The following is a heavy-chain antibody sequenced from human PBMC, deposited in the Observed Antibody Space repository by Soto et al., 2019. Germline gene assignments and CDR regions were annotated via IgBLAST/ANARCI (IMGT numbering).Heavy chain of an antibody. CDR3: ASTYYNARGGPFDY. V-gene: IGHV4-31*02. J-gene: IGHJ4*02. CDR2: IYFSGTT. Sequence: PSEALSLTWTVSGDSISSGGYYWSWIRQDPGKGLEWIGYIYFSGTTYYNPSLESRVTISVDTSDNQFSLKLNSVTAADTALYYCASTYYNARGGPFDYWGQGILVTVS. CDR1: GDSISSGGYY. D-gene: IGHD3-10*01.